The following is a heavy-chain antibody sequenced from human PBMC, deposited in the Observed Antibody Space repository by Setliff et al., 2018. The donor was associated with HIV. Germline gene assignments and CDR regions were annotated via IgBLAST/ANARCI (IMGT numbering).Heavy chain of an antibody. CDR1: GYPISSGYY. CDR2: IYHSGTT. Sequence: SETLSLTCTVSGYPISSGYYWGWIRQPPGKGLEWIGSIYHSGTTYYNPSLQGRVTISVDKSKSQFSLKLNSVTAADTAVYYCGGNGYYSIDYWGQGTLVTVSS. V-gene: IGHV4-38-2*02. CDR3: GGNGYYSIDY. J-gene: IGHJ4*02. D-gene: IGHD3-22*01.